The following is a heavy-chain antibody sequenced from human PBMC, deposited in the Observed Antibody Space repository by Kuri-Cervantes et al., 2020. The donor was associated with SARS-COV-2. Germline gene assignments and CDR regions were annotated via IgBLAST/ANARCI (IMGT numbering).Heavy chain of an antibody. V-gene: IGHV3-23*01. CDR2: ISGSGGST. J-gene: IGHJ4*02. Sequence: GGSLRLSCAASGFTFTTYAMTWVRQAPGKGLEWVSVISGSGGSTYYSDSVTGRFTISRDNSKNTLYLQMNSLRAEDTAVYYCASGPGYCSRTNCFRLHSWNQGTLVTVSS. CDR1: GFTFTTYA. CDR3: ASGPGYCSRTNCFRLHS. D-gene: IGHD2-2*01.